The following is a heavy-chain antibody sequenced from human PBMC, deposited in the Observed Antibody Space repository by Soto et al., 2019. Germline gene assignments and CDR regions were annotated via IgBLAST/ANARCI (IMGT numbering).Heavy chain of an antibody. V-gene: IGHV4-59*08. CDR2: IYYSGST. Sequence: SETLSLTCTVSGGSISSYYWSWIRQPPGKGLEWIGYIYYSGSTNYNPSLKSRVTISVDTSKNQFSLKLSSVTAADTAVYYCARHDYCSGGSCYSDPHFGYWGQGTLVTVSS. CDR3: ARHDYCSGGSCYSDPHFGY. D-gene: IGHD2-15*01. J-gene: IGHJ4*02. CDR1: GGSISSYY.